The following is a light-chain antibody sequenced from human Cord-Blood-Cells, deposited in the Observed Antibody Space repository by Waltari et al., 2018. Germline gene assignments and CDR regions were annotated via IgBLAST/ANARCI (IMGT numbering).Light chain of an antibody. V-gene: IGLV2-11*01. Sequence: QSALTQPRSVSGSPGQSVTISCTGTSSDVGGHNYVSWYQQHPGKAPKLMIYDVSKRPSGVPDRFSGSKSGNTSSRTISGLQSEDEADYYCCSYAGSYTFDVVFGGGTKLTVL. J-gene: IGLJ2*01. CDR2: DVS. CDR3: CSYAGSYTFDVV. CDR1: SSDVGGHNY.